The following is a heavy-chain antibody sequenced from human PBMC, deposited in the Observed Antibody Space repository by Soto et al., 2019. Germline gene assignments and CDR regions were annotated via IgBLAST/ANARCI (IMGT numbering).Heavy chain of an antibody. CDR3: ASTSSWYGGNWFDP. D-gene: IGHD6-13*01. Sequence: ASVKVSCKASGYTFTSYGISWVRQAPGQGLEWMGWISAYNGNTNYAQKLQGRVTMTTDTSTSTAYMELRSLRSDDTAVYYCASTSSWYGGNWFDPWGQGTLVTSPQ. V-gene: IGHV1-18*01. J-gene: IGHJ5*02. CDR2: ISAYNGNT. CDR1: GYTFTSYG.